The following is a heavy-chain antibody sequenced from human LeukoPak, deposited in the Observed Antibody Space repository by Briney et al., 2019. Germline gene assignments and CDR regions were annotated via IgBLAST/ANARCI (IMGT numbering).Heavy chain of an antibody. CDR1: GFAFSAYA. J-gene: IGHJ3*01. V-gene: IGHV3-23*01. CDR3: GRDPNGNYVGAFEF. Sequence: GGSLRLSCTASGFAFSAYAMTWVRHVPGKGLEWVSSLTANSDDTTYADSVRGRFIMSRDNSKNSLYLQMNNLRAEDTAAYYCGRDPNGNYVGAFEFWGQGTLVTVPS. D-gene: IGHD1-7*01. CDR2: LTANSDDT.